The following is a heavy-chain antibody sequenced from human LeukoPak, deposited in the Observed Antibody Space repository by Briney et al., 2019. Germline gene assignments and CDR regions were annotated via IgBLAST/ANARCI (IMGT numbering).Heavy chain of an antibody. V-gene: IGHV3-66*04. Sequence: GGSLRLSCTVSGFTFSTNSMSWVRQAPGKGLEWVSFIYSDNTHYSDSVKGRFTISRDNSKNTLYLQMNSLRAEDTAVYYCARQAGAYSHPYDYWGQGTLVTVSS. CDR1: GFTFSTNS. D-gene: IGHD4/OR15-4a*01. CDR2: IYSDNT. CDR3: ARQAGAYSHPYDY. J-gene: IGHJ4*02.